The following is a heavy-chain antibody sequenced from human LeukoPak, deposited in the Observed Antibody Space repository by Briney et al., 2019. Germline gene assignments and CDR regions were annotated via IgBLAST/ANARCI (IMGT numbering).Heavy chain of an antibody. CDR2: IYTSGST. J-gene: IGHJ6*02. V-gene: IGHV4-4*07. Sequence: SETLSLTCTVSGGPISSYYWSWIRQPAGKGLEWIGRIYTSGSTNYNPSLKSRVTMSVDTSKNQFSLKLSSVTAADTAVYYCASDGVGYYYYGMDVWGQGTTVTVSS. CDR3: ASDGVGYYYYGMDV. D-gene: IGHD1-26*01. CDR1: GGPISSYY.